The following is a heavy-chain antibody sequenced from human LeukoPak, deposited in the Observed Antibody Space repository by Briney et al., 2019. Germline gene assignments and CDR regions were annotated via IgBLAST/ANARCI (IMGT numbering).Heavy chain of an antibody. CDR3: AREGSGSYSTYYYYYMDV. Sequence: APVKVSCKASGYTFTGYYMHWVRQAPGQGLEWMGWINPNSGGTNYAQKFQGRVTMTRDTSISTAYMELSRLRSDDTAVYYCAREGSGSYSTYYYYYMDVWGKGTTVTVSS. D-gene: IGHD1-26*01. J-gene: IGHJ6*03. CDR2: INPNSGGT. CDR1: GYTFTGYY. V-gene: IGHV1-2*02.